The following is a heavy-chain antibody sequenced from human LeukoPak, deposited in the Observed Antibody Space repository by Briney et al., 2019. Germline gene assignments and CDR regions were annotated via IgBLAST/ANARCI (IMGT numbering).Heavy chain of an antibody. D-gene: IGHD6-13*01. J-gene: IGHJ4*02. CDR2: INHSGST. V-gene: IGHV4-34*01. CDR3: ARVRGIAAASRAYFDY. CDR1: GGSFSGYY. Sequence: PSETLSLTCAVYGGSFSGYYWSWIRQPPGKGLEWIGEINHSGSTNYNPSLKSRVTISVDTSKNQFSLKLSSVTAADTAVYYCARVRGIAAASRAYFDYWGQGTLVTVSS.